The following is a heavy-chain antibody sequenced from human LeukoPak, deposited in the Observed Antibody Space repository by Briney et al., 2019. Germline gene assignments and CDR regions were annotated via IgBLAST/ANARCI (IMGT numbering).Heavy chain of an antibody. Sequence: GGSLRLSCAASGFTVSSNYMSRVRQAPGKGLEWVSVIYSGGSTYYADSVKGRFTISRDNSKNTLYLQMNSLKTEDTAVYYCTREPYPYVGYSSSWRHYYGMDVWGQGTTVTVSS. CDR2: IYSGGST. D-gene: IGHD6-13*01. CDR1: GFTVSSNY. V-gene: IGHV3-53*01. CDR3: TREPYPYVGYSSSWRHYYGMDV. J-gene: IGHJ6*02.